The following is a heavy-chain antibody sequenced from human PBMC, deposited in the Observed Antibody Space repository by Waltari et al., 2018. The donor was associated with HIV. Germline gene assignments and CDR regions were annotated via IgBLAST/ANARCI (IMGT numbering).Heavy chain of an antibody. Sequence: QLQLQESGPGLVKPSETLSLTCTVSGGSISSSSYYWGWIRQPPGKGLEWIGSIYYSGSTYYNPSLKSRVTISVDTSKNQFSLKLSSVTAADTAVYYCARAGEYNWNYNDAFDIWGQGTMVTVSS. D-gene: IGHD1-7*01. CDR1: GGSISSSSYY. CDR2: IYYSGST. V-gene: IGHV4-39*07. J-gene: IGHJ3*02. CDR3: ARAGEYNWNYNDAFDI.